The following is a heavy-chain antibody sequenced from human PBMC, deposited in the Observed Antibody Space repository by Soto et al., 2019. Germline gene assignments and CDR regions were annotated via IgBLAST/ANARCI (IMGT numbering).Heavy chain of an antibody. CDR2: INPNSGGT. Sequence: RASVKVSCKASGYTFTGYYMHWVRQAPGQGLEWMGWINPNSGGTNYAQKFQGRVAMTRDTSISTAYMELSRLRSDDTAVYYCARRYCSSTSCYRTLGYWGQGTLVTVSS. CDR1: GYTFTGYY. J-gene: IGHJ4*02. D-gene: IGHD2-2*02. CDR3: ARRYCSSTSCYRTLGY. V-gene: IGHV1-2*02.